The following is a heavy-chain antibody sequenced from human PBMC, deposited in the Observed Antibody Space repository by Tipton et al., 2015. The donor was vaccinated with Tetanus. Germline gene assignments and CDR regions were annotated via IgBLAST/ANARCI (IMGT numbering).Heavy chain of an antibody. CDR2: ISTYNGDT. D-gene: IGHD1-26*01. Sequence: QVQLVQSGAEVRKPGASVKVSCKASGYTFISYGVSWVRQAPGQGLEWMGWISTYNGDTNYAQNFQGRVTMTTETSTSKAYMELRSLRSDDTAGYYWARGDLGSRRVVGARDYWGQGTLVTVSS. V-gene: IGHV1-18*01. CDR3: ARGDLGSRRVVGARDY. J-gene: IGHJ4*02. CDR1: GYTFISYG.